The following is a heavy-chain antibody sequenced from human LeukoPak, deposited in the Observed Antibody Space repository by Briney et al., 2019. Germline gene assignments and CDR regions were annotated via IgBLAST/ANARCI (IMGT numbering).Heavy chain of an antibody. CDR3: ARGACSSTSCVPNY. CDR2: ISSSSSTI. CDR1: GFTFSSYS. Sequence: GGSLRLSCAASGFTFSSYSMNWVRQAPGKGLEWVSYISSSSSTIYYADSVKGRFTISRGNAKNSLYLQMNSLRAEDTAVYYCARGACSSTSCVPNYWGQGTLVTVSS. D-gene: IGHD2-2*01. V-gene: IGHV3-48*01. J-gene: IGHJ4*02.